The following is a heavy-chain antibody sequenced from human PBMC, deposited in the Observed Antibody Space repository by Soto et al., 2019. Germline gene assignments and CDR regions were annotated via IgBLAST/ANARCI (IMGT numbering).Heavy chain of an antibody. J-gene: IGHJ6*02. D-gene: IGHD6-6*01. CDR1: GFTFSSYA. V-gene: IGHV3-30-3*01. CDR3: ARGRYSSSSPLYYYYGMDV. CDR2: ISYDGSNK. Sequence: PGGSLRLSCAASGFTFSSYAMHWVRQAPGKGLEWVAVISYDGSNKYYADSVKGRFTISRDNSKNTLYLQMNSLRAEDTAVYYCARGRYSSSSPLYYYYGMDVWGQGTTVTVSS.